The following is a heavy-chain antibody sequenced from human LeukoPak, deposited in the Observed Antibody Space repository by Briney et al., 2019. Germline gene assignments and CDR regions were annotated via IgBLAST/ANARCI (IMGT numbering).Heavy chain of an antibody. J-gene: IGHJ5*02. CDR3: ARLKNWFDP. CDR2: IYYSGST. Sequence: SETLSLTCTVSGGSISSGGCYWSWIRRPPGKGLEWIGYIYYSGSTYYNPSLKSRVTISVDTSKTQFSLKLSSVTAADTAVYYCARLKNWFDPWGQGTLVTVSS. CDR1: GGSISSGGCY. V-gene: IGHV4-31*03.